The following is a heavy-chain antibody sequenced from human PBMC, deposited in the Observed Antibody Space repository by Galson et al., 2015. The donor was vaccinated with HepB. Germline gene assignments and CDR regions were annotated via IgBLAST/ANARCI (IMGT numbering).Heavy chain of an antibody. CDR1: GDSVSNNHVA. D-gene: IGHD2-15*01. Sequence: RAISGDSVSNNHVAWNWIRQSPSRGLEWLGRTYRGSNQYAASMRGRIAINSDTSTNQFSLQLSSVTPEDTGLHYCARGAYSSFDIWGQGTMVTVSS. J-gene: IGHJ3*02. V-gene: IGHV6-1*01. CDR3: ARGAYSSFDI. CDR2: TYRGSN.